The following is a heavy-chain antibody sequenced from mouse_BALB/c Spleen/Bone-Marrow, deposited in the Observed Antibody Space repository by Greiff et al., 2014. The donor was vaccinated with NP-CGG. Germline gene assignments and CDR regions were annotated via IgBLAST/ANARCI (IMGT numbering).Heavy chain of an antibody. CDR3: ARSRGYYVDY. J-gene: IGHJ2*01. CDR1: GYAFSSYW. Sequence: QVQLKESGAELVRPGSSVKISCKASGYAFSSYWMNWVKQRPGQGLEWIGQIYPGDGDTNYNGKFKGKATLTADKSSSTAYMQLSSLTSEDSAVYFCARSRGYYVDYWGQGPTLTVSS. CDR2: IYPGDGDT. V-gene: IGHV1-80*01.